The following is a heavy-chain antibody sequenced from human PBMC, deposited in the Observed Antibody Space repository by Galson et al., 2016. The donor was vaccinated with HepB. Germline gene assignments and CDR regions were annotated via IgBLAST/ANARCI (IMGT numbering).Heavy chain of an antibody. CDR3: AKDRYWNRDFDY. Sequence: SLRLSCAASGFTFSTYTMSWVRQAPGKGLEWVSGTDGRGGSTYYTDSVKGRFTVSRDNSKNTMYLQMNSLKAEDTAIYYFAKDRYWNRDFDYWGQGTLVTVSA. V-gene: IGHV3-23*01. J-gene: IGHJ4*02. CDR2: TDGRGGST. CDR1: GFTFSTYT. D-gene: IGHD1-1*01.